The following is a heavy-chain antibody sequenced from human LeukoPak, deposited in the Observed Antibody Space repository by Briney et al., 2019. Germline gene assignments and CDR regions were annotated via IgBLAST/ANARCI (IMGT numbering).Heavy chain of an antibody. J-gene: IGHJ6*02. CDR1: GYTFTSYG. D-gene: IGHD2-2*01. Sequence: ASVKVSCKASGYTFTSYGISWVRQAPGQGLEWMGWISAYNGNTNYAQKLQGRVTMTTDTSTSTAYMELRSLRSDDTAVYYCARAPRRDVVVPADIYYYGMDVWGQGTTVTVSS. V-gene: IGHV1-18*01. CDR2: ISAYNGNT. CDR3: ARAPRRDVVVPADIYYYGMDV.